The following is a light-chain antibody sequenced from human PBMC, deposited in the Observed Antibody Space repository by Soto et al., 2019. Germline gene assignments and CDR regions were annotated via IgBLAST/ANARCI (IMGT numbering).Light chain of an antibody. V-gene: IGLV4-69*01. CDR3: QTWGTGWV. J-gene: IGLJ3*02. Sequence: QSVLTQSPSASASLGDSAKLTCTLSSGHSNYAIAWHQQQPEKGPRFLMRLNSDGSHTKGDGIPDRFSGSSSGAERYLTISSLQSEDEGDYYCQTWGTGWVFGGGTKLTVL. CDR2: LNSDGSH. CDR1: SGHSNYA.